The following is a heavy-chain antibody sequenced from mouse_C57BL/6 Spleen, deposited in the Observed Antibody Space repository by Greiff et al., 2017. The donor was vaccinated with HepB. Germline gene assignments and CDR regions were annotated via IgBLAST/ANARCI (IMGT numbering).Heavy chain of an antibody. V-gene: IGHV8-12*01. CDR3: ARRGGTTVVENYAMDY. CDR1: GFSLSTSGMG. CDR2: IYWDDDK. Sequence: QVQLKVSGPGILQSSQTLSLTCSFSGFSLSTSGMGVSWIRQPSGKGLEWLAHIYWDDDKRYNPSLKSRLTISKDTSRNQVFLKITSVDTADTATYYCARRGGTTVVENYAMDYWGQGTSVTVSS. J-gene: IGHJ4*01. D-gene: IGHD1-1*01.